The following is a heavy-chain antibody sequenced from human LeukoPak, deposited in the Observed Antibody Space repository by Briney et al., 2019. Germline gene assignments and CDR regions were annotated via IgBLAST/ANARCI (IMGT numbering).Heavy chain of an antibody. J-gene: IGHJ4*02. CDR1: GVTFTSDG. V-gene: IGHV1-18*01. Sequence: ASVKVSCTPSGVTFTSDGISWVRQAPGQGLEWMGWISAYNGNTNYAQKLQGRVTMTTDTSTSAAYMELRSLRSDDTAVYYCASRRWYSSGWYDYWGQGTLVTVSS. CDR2: ISAYNGNT. D-gene: IGHD6-19*01. CDR3: ASRRWYSSGWYDY.